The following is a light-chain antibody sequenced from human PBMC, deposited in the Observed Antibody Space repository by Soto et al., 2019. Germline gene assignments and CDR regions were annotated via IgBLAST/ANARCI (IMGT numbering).Light chain of an antibody. Sequence: TQSKAILSVSPGDRVTLSCRASQTVSLNVAWYQQRPGQSPRLLIYGASSRATGIPDRFSGSGSGTDFTLTISRLEPEDFAVYYCQQYGSSGTFGQRTKVDI. CDR3: QQYGSSGT. CDR2: GAS. V-gene: IGKV3-20*01. J-gene: IGKJ1*01. CDR1: QTVSLN.